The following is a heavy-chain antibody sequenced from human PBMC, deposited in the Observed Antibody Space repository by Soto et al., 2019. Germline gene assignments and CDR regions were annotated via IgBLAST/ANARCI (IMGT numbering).Heavy chain of an antibody. V-gene: IGHV3-21*01. CDR3: ARVRYCSSSSCYNLVGDFDH. Sequence: PGGSLRLSCAASGFTFSDYSMTWVRQAPGKGLQWVSYIISHSGYIYYADSVKGRFTISRDNAKNSLHLQMNSLRADDTAVYYCARVRYCSSSSCYNLVGDFDHWGQGTQVTVSS. J-gene: IGHJ4*02. D-gene: IGHD2-2*02. CDR1: GFTFSDYS. CDR2: IISHSGYI.